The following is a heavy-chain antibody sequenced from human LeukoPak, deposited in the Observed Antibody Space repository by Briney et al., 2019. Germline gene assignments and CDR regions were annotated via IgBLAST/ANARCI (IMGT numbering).Heavy chain of an antibody. CDR1: GYTFTSYY. CDR3: ARSLVGATLGVGY. Sequence: APVKVSCKASGYTFTSYYMYWVRQAPGQGLEWMGIINPSGGSTSYAQKFQGRVTMTRDTSTSTVYMELSSLRSEDTAVYYCARSLVGATLGVGYWGQGTLVTVSS. CDR2: INPSGGST. D-gene: IGHD1-26*01. V-gene: IGHV1-46*01. J-gene: IGHJ4*02.